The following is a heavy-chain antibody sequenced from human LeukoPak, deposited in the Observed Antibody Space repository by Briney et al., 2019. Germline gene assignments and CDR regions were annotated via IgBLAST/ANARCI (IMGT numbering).Heavy chain of an antibody. CDR1: GGSVSDYY. V-gene: IGHV4-4*07. J-gene: IGHJ4*02. Sequence: KSSETVSLTCTISGGSVSDYYWSWIRQPAGKGLEWIGRIYTSGSTNYNPSLKSRVTMSVDTSKNQFSLKLSSVTAADTAVYYCAREEDQLPSFDYWGQGTLVTVSS. D-gene: IGHD2-2*01. CDR3: AREEDQLPSFDY. CDR2: IYTSGST.